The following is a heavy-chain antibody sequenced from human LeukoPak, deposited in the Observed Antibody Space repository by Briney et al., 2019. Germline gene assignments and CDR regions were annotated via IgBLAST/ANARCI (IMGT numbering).Heavy chain of an antibody. CDR3: ARSEWLASFDY. Sequence: KPSETLSLTCSVYGGSIGSYYWSWIRQPPGKGLEWIGYIYYSGSTNYKPSLKSRLTIPADTSKNQFSLKLNSVTAADTAVYYCARSEWLASFDYWGQGTLVTVSS. V-gene: IGHV4-59*08. D-gene: IGHD6-19*01. CDR2: IYYSGST. CDR1: GGSIGSYY. J-gene: IGHJ4*02.